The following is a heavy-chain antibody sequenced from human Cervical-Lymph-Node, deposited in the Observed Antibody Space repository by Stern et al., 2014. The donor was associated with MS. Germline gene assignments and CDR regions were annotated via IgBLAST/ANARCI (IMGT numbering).Heavy chain of an antibody. Sequence: VHLVESGTEVKKPGASVKVSCKASDYTFSSFGISWVRQAPRQGLEWMGWISGNNGNTKYAQKFQDRVTMTTDTATSTAYMELRSLRSDDTAVYYCARDRVNGWYFDYWGQGTLVTVSS. D-gene: IGHD6-19*01. CDR2: ISGNNGNT. V-gene: IGHV1-18*01. J-gene: IGHJ4*02. CDR3: ARDRVNGWYFDY. CDR1: DYTFSSFG.